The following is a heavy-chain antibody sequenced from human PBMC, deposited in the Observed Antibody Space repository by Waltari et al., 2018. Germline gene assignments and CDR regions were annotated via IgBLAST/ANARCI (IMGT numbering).Heavy chain of an antibody. Sequence: QVQLVQSGAEVKKPGASVKVSCKASGYTFTSYYMHWVPQAPGQGLEWMGIINPSGGSTSYAQKFQGRVTMTRDTSTSTVYMELSSLRSEDTAVYYCARAPRVVIANRGFDYWGQGTLVTVSS. CDR1: GYTFTSYY. J-gene: IGHJ4*02. CDR3: ARAPRVVIANRGFDY. CDR2: INPSGGST. D-gene: IGHD2-21*01. V-gene: IGHV1-46*01.